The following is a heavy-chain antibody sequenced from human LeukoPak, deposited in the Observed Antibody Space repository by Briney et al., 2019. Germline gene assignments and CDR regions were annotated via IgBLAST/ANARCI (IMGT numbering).Heavy chain of an antibody. J-gene: IGHJ2*01. CDR2: IFTSGST. CDR1: AGSISCGSYS. D-gene: IGHD6-19*01. CDR3: AKYSGWYMRDWYYDL. V-gene: IGHV4-61*02. Sequence: PSQTLSLTCTVLAGSISCGSYSWRWLRQPAGMGLDWLGRIFTSGSTNYNPPLKIRDTISIDTSNNHFSLQLSSAAAANTAVYYRAKYSGWYMRDWYYDLWGRGTLVTVSS.